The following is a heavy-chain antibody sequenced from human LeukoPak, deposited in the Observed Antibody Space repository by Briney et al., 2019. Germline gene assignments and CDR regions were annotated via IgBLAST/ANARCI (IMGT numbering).Heavy chain of an antibody. D-gene: IGHD6-19*01. V-gene: IGHV4-4*02. Sequence: SETLSLTCAVSGGSISSSNWWSWVRPPPGKGLEWIGEIYHSGSTNYNPSLKRRVTISVDKSKSQFSLKLSSVTAADTAVYYCATLLPSYSSGWTMDDYWGQGTLVTVSS. CDR2: IYHSGST. CDR3: ATLLPSYSSGWTMDDY. CDR1: GGSISSSNW. J-gene: IGHJ4*02.